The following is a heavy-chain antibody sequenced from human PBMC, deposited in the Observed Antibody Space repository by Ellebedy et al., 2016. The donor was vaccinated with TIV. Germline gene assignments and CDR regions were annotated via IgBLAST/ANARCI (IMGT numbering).Heavy chain of an antibody. D-gene: IGHD3-16*01. V-gene: IGHV1-69*13. J-gene: IGHJ4*02. Sequence: SVKVSCKASGGTFSDYAISWVRQAPGQGLKWMGGIIPIFATADYAQKFQGRVTISADESTSTAYMELISLRSEDTAVYYCARGLGLTPFDYWGQGTPVTVSS. CDR1: GGTFSDYA. CDR2: IIPIFATA. CDR3: ARGLGLTPFDY.